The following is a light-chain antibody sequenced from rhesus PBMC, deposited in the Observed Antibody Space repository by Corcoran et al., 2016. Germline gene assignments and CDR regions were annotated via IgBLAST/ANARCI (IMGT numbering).Light chain of an antibody. CDR2: KAS. CDR1: ENVNNY. V-gene: IGKV1-74*01. Sequence: DIQMTQSPSSLSASVGDRVTITCRTSENVNNYLNWYQQKPGKAPKFLIYKASTLHSGVPSRFSGSGSGTDYSFTISNLQPEDVAIYYCQQGYGTPWKFGQGTKVEIK. CDR3: QQGYGTPWK. J-gene: IGKJ1*01.